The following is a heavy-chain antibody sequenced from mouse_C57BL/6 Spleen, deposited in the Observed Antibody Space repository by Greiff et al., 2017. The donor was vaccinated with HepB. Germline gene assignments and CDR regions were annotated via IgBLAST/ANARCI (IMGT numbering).Heavy chain of an antibody. J-gene: IGHJ1*03. CDR2: IWSGGST. D-gene: IGHD1-1*01. CDR3: ARNTDYYGSSLYFDV. Sequence: VKLQESGPGLVQPSQSLSITCTVSGFSLTSYGVHWVRQSPGKGLEWLGVIWSGGSTDYNAAFISRLSISKDNSKSQVFFKMNSLQADDTAIYYCARNTDYYGSSLYFDVWGTGTTVTVSS. CDR1: GFSLTSYG. V-gene: IGHV2-2*01.